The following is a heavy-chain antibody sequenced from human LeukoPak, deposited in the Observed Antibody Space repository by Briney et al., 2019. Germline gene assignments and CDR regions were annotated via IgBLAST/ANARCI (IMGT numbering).Heavy chain of an antibody. J-gene: IGHJ4*02. CDR3: ARAGPTTAQGRPTDY. Sequence: SETLSLTCAVYGGSFSGYYWSWIRQPPGKGLEWIGEINHSGSTNYNPSLKSRVTISVDTSKNQFSLKLSSVTAADTAVYYCARAGPTTAQGRPTDYWGQRTLVTVSS. CDR2: INHSGST. CDR1: GGSFSGYY. V-gene: IGHV4-34*01. D-gene: IGHD4-17*01.